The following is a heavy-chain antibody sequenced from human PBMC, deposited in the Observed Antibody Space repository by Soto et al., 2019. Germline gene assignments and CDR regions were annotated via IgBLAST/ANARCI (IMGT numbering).Heavy chain of an antibody. Sequence: GGSLRLSCAASGFTFDDYGMSWVRQAPGKGLEWVSGINWNGGSTGYADSVKGRFTISRDNAKNSLYLQMNSLRAEDTALYHCARDFSITMVRGVIHMDVWGKGTTVTVTS. D-gene: IGHD3-10*01. J-gene: IGHJ6*03. CDR2: INWNGGST. CDR3: ARDFSITMVRGVIHMDV. CDR1: GFTFDDYG. V-gene: IGHV3-20*01.